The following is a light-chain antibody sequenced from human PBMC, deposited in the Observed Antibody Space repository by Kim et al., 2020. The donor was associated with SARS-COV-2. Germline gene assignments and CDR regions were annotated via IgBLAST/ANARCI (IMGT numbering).Light chain of an antibody. V-gene: IGKV1-8*01. J-gene: IGKJ1*01. CDR2: AAS. Sequence: AIQMTQSPSSLSASTGDRVTITCRASQAIARYSAWYKQKPGKAPNLLIYAASTLQTGVPSRFSGSGSGTEFTLTISNLQSEDFATYYCQQYYSYPRTFGQGTKVDIK. CDR3: QQYYSYPRT. CDR1: QAIARY.